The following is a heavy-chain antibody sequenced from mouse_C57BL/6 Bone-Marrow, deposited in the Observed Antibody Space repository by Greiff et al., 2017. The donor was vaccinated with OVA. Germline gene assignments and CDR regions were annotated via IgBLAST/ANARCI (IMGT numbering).Heavy chain of an antibody. Sequence: VHLVESGAELVKPGASVKLSCKASGYTFTEYTIHWVKQRSGQGLEWIGWFYPGSGSIKYNKKFKDKATLTADKSSNTVYMELSSLTSEESAVYFCARHADCGSSSRGDFDVWGTGTTVTVSS. CDR2: FYPGSGSI. V-gene: IGHV1-62-2*01. CDR1: GYTFTEYT. D-gene: IGHD1-1*01. J-gene: IGHJ1*03. CDR3: ARHADCGSSSRGDFDV.